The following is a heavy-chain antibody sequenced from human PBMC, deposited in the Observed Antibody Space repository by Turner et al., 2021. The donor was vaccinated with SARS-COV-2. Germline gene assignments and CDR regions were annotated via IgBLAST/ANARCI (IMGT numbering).Heavy chain of an antibody. Sequence: EVQLVESGGGLVQPGRSLQLSCAASGFTFDDYAMHWVRQAPGKGLEWVSGISWNSYSIGYADSVKGRFTISRDNAKNSLYLQMNSLRPEDTALYYCAKLDRGYGPSYFDYWGQGTLVTVSS. J-gene: IGHJ4*02. CDR1: GFTFDDYA. CDR3: AKLDRGYGPSYFDY. V-gene: IGHV3-9*01. CDR2: ISWNSYSI. D-gene: IGHD5-12*01.